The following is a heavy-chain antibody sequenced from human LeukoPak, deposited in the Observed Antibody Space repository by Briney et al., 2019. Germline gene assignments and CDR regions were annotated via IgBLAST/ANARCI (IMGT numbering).Heavy chain of an antibody. CDR1: GYTFTSYY. CDR2: INPTGGST. J-gene: IGHJ4*02. Sequence: ASVKVSCKASGYTFTSYYMHWVREAPGQGLEWMGLINPTGGSTSYAQQFQGRISMSRDTSTSTVYMEMSSLTSEDTALYYCARESTAFDYWGQGTLVTVSS. V-gene: IGHV1-46*01. CDR3: ARESTAFDY.